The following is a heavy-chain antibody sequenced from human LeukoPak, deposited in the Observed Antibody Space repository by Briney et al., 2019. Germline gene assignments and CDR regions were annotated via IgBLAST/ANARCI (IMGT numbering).Heavy chain of an antibody. V-gene: IGHV3-7*01. D-gene: IGHD1-26*01. CDR2: IKQDGSER. J-gene: IGHJ4*02. CDR1: GFTFSSYS. Sequence: GGSLRLSCAASGFTFSSYSMSWVRQAPGKGLEWLANIKQDGSERSYVDSVKGRFTISRDSAKSSLYLQMNSLRAEDTAVYYCARHRNKWELPPFDYCGQGTLVTVSS. CDR3: ARHRNKWELPPFDY.